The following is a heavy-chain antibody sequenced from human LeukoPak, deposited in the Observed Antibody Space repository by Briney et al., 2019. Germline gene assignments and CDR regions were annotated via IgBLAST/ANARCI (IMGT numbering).Heavy chain of an antibody. V-gene: IGHV3-21*01. CDR2: ISSTGTYI. CDR3: ARDRAVGALDAFDI. D-gene: IGHD6-19*01. J-gene: IGHJ3*02. CDR1: GFTFSGYT. Sequence: GGSLRLSCAASGFTFSGYTMTWVRQAPGKGLEWVSSISSTGTYIYYAASQKGRFTISRDNAKNSLFLQMDSLRAEDTAVYYCARDRAVGALDAFDIWGQGTMVTVSS.